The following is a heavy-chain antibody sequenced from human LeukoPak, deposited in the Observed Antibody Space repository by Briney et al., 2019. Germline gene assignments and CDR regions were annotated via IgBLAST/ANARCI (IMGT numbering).Heavy chain of an antibody. CDR1: GASISRDTYY. D-gene: IGHD5-12*01. J-gene: IGHJ4*02. CDR2: IYYGRTT. CDR3: VRHDGRGGATMGALDS. V-gene: IGHV4-39*01. Sequence: PSETLSLTCTVSGASISRDTYYWGWIRQSPEKGLEWIGSIYYGRTTYYNPSLNSRVTISVVTSKNQFSLQLNSVTAADTAVYYCVRHDGRGGATMGALDSWGQGSLVTVSS.